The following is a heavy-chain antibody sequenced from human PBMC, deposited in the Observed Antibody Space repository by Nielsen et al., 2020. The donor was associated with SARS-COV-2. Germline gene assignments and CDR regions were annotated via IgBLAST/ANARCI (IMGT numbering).Heavy chain of an antibody. CDR2: IYYSGST. V-gene: IGHV4-39*01. CDR1: GGSISSSSYY. Sequence: GSLRLSCTVSGGSISSSSYYWGWIRQPPGKGLEWIGSIYYSGSTYYNPSLKSRVTISVDTSKNQFSLKLSSVTAADTAVYYCARRIGGWFDPWGQGTLVTVSS. J-gene: IGHJ5*02. D-gene: IGHD1-26*01. CDR3: ARRIGGWFDP.